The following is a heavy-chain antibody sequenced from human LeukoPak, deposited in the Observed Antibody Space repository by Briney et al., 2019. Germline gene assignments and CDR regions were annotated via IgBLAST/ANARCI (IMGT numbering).Heavy chain of an antibody. J-gene: IGHJ6*03. V-gene: IGHV4-34*01. Sequence: SETLSLTCAVYGGSFSCYYWSWIRQPPGKGLEWIGEINHSGSTNYNPSLKSRVTISVDTSKNQFSLKLSSVNAADPSVYYCARRRVGATFYYYYYMDVWGKGTTVTVPS. CDR2: INHSGST. CDR3: ARRRVGATFYYYYYMDV. D-gene: IGHD1-26*01. CDR1: GGSFSCYY.